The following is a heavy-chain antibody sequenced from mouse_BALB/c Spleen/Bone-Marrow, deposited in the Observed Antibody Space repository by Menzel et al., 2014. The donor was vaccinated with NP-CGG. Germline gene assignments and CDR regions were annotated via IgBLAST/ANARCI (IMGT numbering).Heavy chain of an antibody. D-gene: IGHD1-1*01. CDR3: ANYYYGSSLFAY. V-gene: IGHV14-3*02. Sequence: VHLQQSGAALVKPGASVKLSCTASGFNIKDTYMHWVKQRPEQGLEWIGRIDPANGNTKYDPKFQGKATITADTSSNTAYLQLSSLTSEDTAVYYCANYYYGSSLFAYWGQGTLVTVSA. J-gene: IGHJ3*01. CDR2: IDPANGNT. CDR1: GFNIKDTY.